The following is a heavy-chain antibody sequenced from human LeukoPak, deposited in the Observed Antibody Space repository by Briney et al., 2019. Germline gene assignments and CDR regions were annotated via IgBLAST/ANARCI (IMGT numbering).Heavy chain of an antibody. Sequence: GGSLRLSCAASGFTFSSYSMNWVRQAPGKGLEWVAFIRYDGSNQYYADSVKGRFTISRDNSKNTLSLQMNSLRAEDTAVYYCAKESGYGSGSPNWFDPWGQGTLVTVSS. CDR2: IRYDGSNQ. V-gene: IGHV3-30*02. D-gene: IGHD3-10*01. J-gene: IGHJ5*02. CDR1: GFTFSSYS. CDR3: AKESGYGSGSPNWFDP.